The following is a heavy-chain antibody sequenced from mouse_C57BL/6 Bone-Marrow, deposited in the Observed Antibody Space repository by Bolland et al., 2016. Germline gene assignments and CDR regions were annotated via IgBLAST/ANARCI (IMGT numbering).Heavy chain of an antibody. V-gene: IGHV1-7*01. CDR3: ARSNFDY. CDR2: T. Sequence: TKYNQKFKDKATLTADKSSSTAYMQLSSLTYEDSAVHYCARSNFDYWGQGTLV. D-gene: IGHD4-1*02. J-gene: IGHJ3*01.